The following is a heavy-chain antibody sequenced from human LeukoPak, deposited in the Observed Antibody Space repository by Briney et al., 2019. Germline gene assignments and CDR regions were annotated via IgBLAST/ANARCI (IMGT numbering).Heavy chain of an antibody. D-gene: IGHD3-10*01. CDR1: GGSLSSSSYY. CDR3: ARDYGSGSYGY. J-gene: IGHJ4*02. Sequence: SETPSLTCTVSGGSLSSSSYYWGWIRQPPGKGLEWIGSIYYSGSTYYNPSLKSRVTISVDTSKNQFSLKLSSVTAADTAVYYCARDYGSGSYGYWGRGTLVTVSS. CDR2: IYYSGST. V-gene: IGHV4-39*07.